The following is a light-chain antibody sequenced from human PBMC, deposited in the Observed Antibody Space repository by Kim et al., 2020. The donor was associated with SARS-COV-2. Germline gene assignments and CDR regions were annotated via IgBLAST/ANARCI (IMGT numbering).Light chain of an antibody. CDR3: YSRYSSGNSI. Sequence: VSPRQTARITCSGDALPKKYAFWYQQKSGQAPVLVIYEDTKRPSGIPERFSGSSSGTMATLTISGAQVEDEGDYYCYSRYSSGNSIFGGGTQLTVL. V-gene: IGLV3-10*01. CDR1: ALPKKY. J-gene: IGLJ2*01. CDR2: EDT.